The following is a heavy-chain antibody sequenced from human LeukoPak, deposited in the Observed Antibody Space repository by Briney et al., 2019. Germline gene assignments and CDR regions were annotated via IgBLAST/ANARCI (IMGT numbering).Heavy chain of an antibody. CDR3: ARSKTTTVTTPDY. D-gene: IGHD4-17*01. J-gene: IGHJ4*02. CDR2: IYYGGST. Sequence: PSETLSLTCTVSGGSISNYYWSWIRQPPGKGLEWIGYIYYGGSTNYNPSLTSRVTISIDTSKSHFSLKLSSVTAADTAVYYCARSKTTTVTTPDYWGRGTLVTVSS. V-gene: IGHV4-59*01. CDR1: GGSISNYY.